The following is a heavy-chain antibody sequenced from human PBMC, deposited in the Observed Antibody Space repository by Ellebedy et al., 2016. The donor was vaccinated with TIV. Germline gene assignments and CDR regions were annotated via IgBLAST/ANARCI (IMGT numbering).Heavy chain of an antibody. CDR2: IKQDGSEK. CDR1: GFTFSSYW. V-gene: IGHV3-7*04. CDR3: ARERYDYVWGSYRTPRGMDV. J-gene: IGHJ6*02. D-gene: IGHD3-16*02. Sequence: GESLKISCAASGFTFSSYWMSWVRQAPGKGLEWVANIKQDGSEKYYVDSVKGRFTISRDNAKNSLYLQMNSLRAEDTAVYYCARERYDYVWGSYRTPRGMDVWGQGTTVTVSS.